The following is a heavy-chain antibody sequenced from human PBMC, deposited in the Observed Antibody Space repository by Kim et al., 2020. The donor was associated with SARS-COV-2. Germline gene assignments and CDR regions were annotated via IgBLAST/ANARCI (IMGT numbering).Heavy chain of an antibody. D-gene: IGHD6-13*01. CDR1: GGSISSYY. CDR2: IYYSGST. J-gene: IGHJ4*02. CDR3: ARTVAAAGFVDY. Sequence: SETLSLTCTVSGGSISSYYWSWIRQPPGKGLEWIGYIYYSGSTNYNPSLKSRVTISVDTSKNQFSLKLSSVTAADTAVYYCARTVAAAGFVDYWGQGTLVTVSS. V-gene: IGHV4-59*01.